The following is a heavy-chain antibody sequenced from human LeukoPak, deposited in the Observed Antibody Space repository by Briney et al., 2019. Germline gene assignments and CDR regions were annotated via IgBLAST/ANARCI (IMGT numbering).Heavy chain of an antibody. CDR3: AKDFHSSGWYFDY. CDR2: ISWNSGSI. CDR1: GFTFDDYA. Sequence: QPGRSLRLSCAASGFTFDDYAMHWVRQAPGKSLEWVSGISWNSGSIGYADSVKGRFTISRDNAKNSLYLQMNSLRAEDTALYYCAKDFHSSGWYFDYWGQGTLVTVSS. D-gene: IGHD6-19*01. V-gene: IGHV3-9*01. J-gene: IGHJ4*02.